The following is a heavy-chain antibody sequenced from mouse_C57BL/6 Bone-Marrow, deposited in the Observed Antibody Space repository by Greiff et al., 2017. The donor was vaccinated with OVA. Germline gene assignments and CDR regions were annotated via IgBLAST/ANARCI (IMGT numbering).Heavy chain of an antibody. V-gene: IGHV1-76*01. CDR1: GYTFTDYY. Sequence: VKLMESGAELVRPGASVKLSCKASGYTFTDYYINWVKQRPGQGLEWIARIYPGSGNTYYNEKFKGKATLTAEKSSSTAYMQLSSLTSEDSAVYFCASYGNWYFDVWGTGTTVTVSS. D-gene: IGHD2-1*01. J-gene: IGHJ1*03. CDR3: ASYGNWYFDV. CDR2: IYPGSGNT.